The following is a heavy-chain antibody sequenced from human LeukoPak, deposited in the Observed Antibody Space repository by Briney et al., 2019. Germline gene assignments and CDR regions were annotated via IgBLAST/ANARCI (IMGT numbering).Heavy chain of an antibody. V-gene: IGHV4-61*02. Sequence: PSETLSLTCTVSGDSISSGSYYWSWIRQPAGKGLEWIGRIYTSGSTNYNPSLKSRITISLDTSKNQFSLKLSSVTAADTAVYYCARDEVSRDGWYDWLVLAYWGQGTLVTVSS. CDR2: IYTSGST. J-gene: IGHJ4*02. D-gene: IGHD6-19*01. CDR1: GDSISSGSYY. CDR3: ARDEVSRDGWYDWLVLAY.